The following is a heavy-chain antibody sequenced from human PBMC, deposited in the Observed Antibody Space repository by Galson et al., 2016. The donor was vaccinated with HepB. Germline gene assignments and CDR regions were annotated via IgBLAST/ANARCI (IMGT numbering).Heavy chain of an antibody. D-gene: IGHD1-14*01. J-gene: IGHJ4*02. CDR3: ARAIRNQFLSEY. CDR1: GYRFRDYD. Sequence: SVKVSCKASGYRFRDYDVSWVRQAPGQGLEWMGWMNPNSGNTGYAQRLRGRIDMTSDASINTAYMELHSLRSEDTAVYYCARAIRNQFLSEYWGQGTLITVSS. CDR2: MNPNSGNT. V-gene: IGHV1-8*01.